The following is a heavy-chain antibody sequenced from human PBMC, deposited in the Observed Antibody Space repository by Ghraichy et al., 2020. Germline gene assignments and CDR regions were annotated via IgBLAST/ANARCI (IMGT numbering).Heavy chain of an antibody. CDR3: ARGPHGDYGDYLHY. D-gene: IGHD4-17*01. CDR2: ISSSSSYI. Sequence: GGSLRLSCAASGFTFSSYSMNWVRQAPGKGLEWVSSISSSSSYIYYADSVKGRFTISRDNAKNSLYLQMNSLRAEDTAVYYCARGPHGDYGDYLHYWGQGTLVTVSS. J-gene: IGHJ4*02. V-gene: IGHV3-21*01. CDR1: GFTFSSYS.